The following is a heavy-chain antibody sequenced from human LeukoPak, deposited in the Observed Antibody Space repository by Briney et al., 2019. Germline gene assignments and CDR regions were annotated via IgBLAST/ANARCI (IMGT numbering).Heavy chain of an antibody. D-gene: IGHD3-16*02. CDR2: INHSGST. Sequence: PSETLSLTCAVSGGSFSGYFWTWIRQPPGKGLEWIGEINHSGSTNYNPSLKSRVTISVDTSKNQFSLKLSSVTAADTAVYYCARGGGYFWGSYRAVVDSWGQGTLVTVSS. CDR1: GGSFSGYF. V-gene: IGHV4-34*01. CDR3: ARGGGYFWGSYRAVVDS. J-gene: IGHJ4*02.